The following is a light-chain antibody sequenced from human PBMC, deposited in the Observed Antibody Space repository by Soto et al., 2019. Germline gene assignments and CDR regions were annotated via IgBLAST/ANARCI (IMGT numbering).Light chain of an antibody. J-gene: IGLJ1*01. V-gene: IGLV2-23*01. Sequence: QAALAQPASVSGSPGQSITISCTGTSSDVGAYNSVSWYQQHPHKAPQVIIYKGTQRPSGVSNRFSGSTSGNAASLTISGLQADDEADYFCCSSAPESTYVFGSGSKATVL. CDR1: SSDVGAYNS. CDR3: CSSAPESTYV. CDR2: KGT.